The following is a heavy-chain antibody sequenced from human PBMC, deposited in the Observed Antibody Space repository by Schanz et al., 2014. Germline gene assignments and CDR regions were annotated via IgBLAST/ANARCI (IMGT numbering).Heavy chain of an antibody. CDR3: ARVEGSSGSASSYRALNV. CDR2: ISSRGTTI. V-gene: IGHV3-11*04. Sequence: QVQLEESGGGLVTPGGSLRLSCAASGFTFSDYYMSWIRQAPGKGLECISYISSRGTTIYYADSVKGRFTISRDNAENSLYLQMSSLRAEDTAIYYCARVEGSSGSASSYRALNVWGQGTTVTVSS. J-gene: IGHJ3*01. D-gene: IGHD3-10*01. CDR1: GFTFSDYY.